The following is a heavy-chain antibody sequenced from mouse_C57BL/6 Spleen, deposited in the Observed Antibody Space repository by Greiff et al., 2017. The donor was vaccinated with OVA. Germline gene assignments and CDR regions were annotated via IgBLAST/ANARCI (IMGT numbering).Heavy chain of an antibody. CDR2: IDPSDSYT. CDR1: GYTFTSYW. CDR3: ARDGTDWFAY. V-gene: IGHV1-69*01. J-gene: IGHJ3*01. D-gene: IGHD4-1*01. Sequence: QVQLQQSGAELVMPGASVKLSCKASGYTFTSYWMHWVKQRPGQGLEWIGEIDPSDSYTNYNQKFKGKSTLTVDKSSSTAYMQLSSLTSEDSAVYYCARDGTDWFAYWGQGTLVTVSA.